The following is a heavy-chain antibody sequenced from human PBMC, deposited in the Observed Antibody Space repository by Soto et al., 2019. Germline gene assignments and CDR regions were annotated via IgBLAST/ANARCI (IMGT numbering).Heavy chain of an antibody. J-gene: IGHJ4*02. CDR2: VYYRGRS. V-gene: IGHV4-39*01. Sequence: SETLSLTCTVSGGSVTNSSYYWGWVRQSPGKGLEWIGSVYYRGRSYSKSSVKSRVTISVDTSKNRFSLSLNSVTASDTAVYFCVSQRTTVPTQAYFDYWGPGALVTVSS. CDR1: GGSVTNSSYY. CDR3: VSQRTTVPTQAYFDY. D-gene: IGHD4-17*01.